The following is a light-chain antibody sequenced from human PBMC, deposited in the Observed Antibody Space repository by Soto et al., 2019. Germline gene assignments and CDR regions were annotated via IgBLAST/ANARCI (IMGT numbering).Light chain of an antibody. Sequence: IQMTQSPSTLSASVGDRVTITCRASQSISSWLAWYQQKPGEAPKLLIYDASSLESGVPSRFSGSGSGSAFTLTIRTLQPDDFATYYCQQLGTFGQGTKVDIK. CDR2: DAS. V-gene: IGKV1-5*01. J-gene: IGKJ1*01. CDR3: QQLGT. CDR1: QSISSW.